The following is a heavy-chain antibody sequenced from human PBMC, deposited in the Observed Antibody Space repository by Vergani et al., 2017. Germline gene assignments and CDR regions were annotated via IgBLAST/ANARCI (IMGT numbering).Heavy chain of an antibody. D-gene: IGHD5-24*01. J-gene: IGHJ3*02. CDR2: INPNSGGT. V-gene: IGHV1-2*04. Sequence: QVQLVQSGAEVKKPGASVKVSCKASGYTFTGYYMHWVRQAPGQGLEWMGWINPNSGGTNYAQKFQGWVTMTRDTSSSTAYMELSRLRSDDTAVYYCARGGAEMATSGAHAFDIWGQGTMVTVSS. CDR3: ARGGAEMATSGAHAFDI. CDR1: GYTFTGYY.